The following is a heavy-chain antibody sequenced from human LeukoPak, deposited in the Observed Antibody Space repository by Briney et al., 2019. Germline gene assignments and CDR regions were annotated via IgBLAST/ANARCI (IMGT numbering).Heavy chain of an antibody. Sequence: PSETLSLTCTVSGGSISSYFWSWIRQPAGKGLERIGRLYTSGSTNYNPSLKSRLTMSADTSKNQFSLNLRSVTAADTAIYYCARDRVDSSGYYYYYGIDVWGQGTAVTVSS. CDR3: ARDRVDSSGYYYYYGIDV. J-gene: IGHJ6*02. V-gene: IGHV4-4*07. D-gene: IGHD3-22*01. CDR1: GGSISSYF. CDR2: LYTSGST.